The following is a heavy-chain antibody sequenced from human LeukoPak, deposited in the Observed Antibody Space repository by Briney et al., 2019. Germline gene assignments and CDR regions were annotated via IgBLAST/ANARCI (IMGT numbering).Heavy chain of an antibody. D-gene: IGHD3-10*01. CDR3: ARDRPYGSGRAGDFDL. CDR2: LYTGGNT. Sequence: GGSLRLSCAASGFSVSGHYMNWVRQAPGKGLEWVPSLYTGGNTYYADSVKGRFTISRDNSKNTVYLQMNRLRAEDTAVYYCARDRPYGSGRAGDFDLWGRGTLVTVSS. J-gene: IGHJ2*01. V-gene: IGHV3-53*01. CDR1: GFSVSGHY.